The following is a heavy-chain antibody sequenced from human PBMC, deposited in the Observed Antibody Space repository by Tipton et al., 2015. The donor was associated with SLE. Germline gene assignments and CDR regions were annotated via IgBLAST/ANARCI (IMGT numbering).Heavy chain of an antibody. D-gene: IGHD6-13*01. V-gene: IGHV4-39*07. Sequence: TLSLTCTVSGGSISSSSYYWGWIRQPPGKGLEWIGSIYYSGSTYYNPSLKSRVTISADTSKNQFSLKLSSVTAADTAVYYCARDRRIAAAANYFDYWGQGTLVTVSS. CDR1: GGSISSSSYY. CDR2: IYYSGST. J-gene: IGHJ4*02. CDR3: ARDRRIAAAANYFDY.